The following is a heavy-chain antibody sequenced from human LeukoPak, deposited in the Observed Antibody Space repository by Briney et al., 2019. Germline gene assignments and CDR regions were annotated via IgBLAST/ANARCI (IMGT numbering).Heavy chain of an antibody. D-gene: IGHD3-9*01. CDR3: ARDTGDYPYYFDY. J-gene: IGHJ4*02. V-gene: IGHV4-59*01. CDR2: MHFSGAT. CDR1: GDSIGRYF. Sequence: SETLSLTCTVSGDSIGRYFWSWLRQSPTKGVEWLGYMHFSGATNYNPSLKSRVTISVDTSKKEFFLKLTSVTAADTAVYFCARDTGDYPYYFDYWGQGILVTVSS.